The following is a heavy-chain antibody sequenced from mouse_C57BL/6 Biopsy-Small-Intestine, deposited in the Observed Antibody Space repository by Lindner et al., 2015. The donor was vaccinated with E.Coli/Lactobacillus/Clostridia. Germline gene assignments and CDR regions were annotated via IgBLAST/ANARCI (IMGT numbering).Heavy chain of an antibody. V-gene: IGHV10-3*01. CDR2: IRSKSSNYAT. D-gene: IGHD2-3*01. CDR1: GFTFNTYA. Sequence: VQLQESVRIVQPKGSLKLSCAASGFTFNTYAMHWVRQAPGKGLEWVARIRSKSSNYATYYADSVKDRFTISRDDSQSMLYLQMNNLKTEDTAMYYCVRDPGNGYYGYAMDYWGQGTSVTVSS. CDR3: VRDPGNGYYGYAMDY. J-gene: IGHJ4*01.